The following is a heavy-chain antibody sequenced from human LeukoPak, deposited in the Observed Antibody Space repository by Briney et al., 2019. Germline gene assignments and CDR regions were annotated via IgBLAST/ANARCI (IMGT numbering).Heavy chain of an antibody. Sequence: GVSLRLSCTASGFTFSSYGMHWVRQAPGKGLEWVAVIWFDGSNKYYADSVKGRLTISRDNSKSTLYLQMNSLRAEDTAVYYCAKAVAATGHYYFGMDVWGQGTTVTVSS. CDR2: IWFDGSNK. V-gene: IGHV3-33*06. J-gene: IGHJ6*02. D-gene: IGHD6-19*01. CDR1: GFTFSSYG. CDR3: AKAVAATGHYYFGMDV.